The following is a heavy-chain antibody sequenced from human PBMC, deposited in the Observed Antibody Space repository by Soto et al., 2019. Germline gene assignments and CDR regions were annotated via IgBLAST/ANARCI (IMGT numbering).Heavy chain of an antibody. Sequence: QVQLVQSGAEVKKPGASVKVSCKASGYTFTSYDINWVRQATGQGLEGMGWMNPNSGNTGCAQQFQGRVTMTRNTSISTAYMELSSLRSEDTAVYYCARERTGTTSMDVWGQGTTVTVSS. CDR2: MNPNSGNT. D-gene: IGHD1-1*01. J-gene: IGHJ6*02. CDR1: GYTFTSYD. CDR3: ARERTGTTSMDV. V-gene: IGHV1-8*01.